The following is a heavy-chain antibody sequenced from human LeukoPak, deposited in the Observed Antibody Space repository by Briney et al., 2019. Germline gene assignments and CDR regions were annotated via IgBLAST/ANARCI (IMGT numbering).Heavy chain of an antibody. V-gene: IGHV4-39*01. CDR2: ISYSGTT. CDR1: GGSISSSSYY. Sequence: SETLSLTCTVSGGSISSSSYYWGWICQPPGKGLEWIGSISYSGTTYYNPSLQSRVTISVDTSKNQFSLKLSSVTAADTAVYYCARHYYDSSGSYYYFDYWGQGTLVTVSS. D-gene: IGHD3-22*01. CDR3: ARHYYDSSGSYYYFDY. J-gene: IGHJ4*02.